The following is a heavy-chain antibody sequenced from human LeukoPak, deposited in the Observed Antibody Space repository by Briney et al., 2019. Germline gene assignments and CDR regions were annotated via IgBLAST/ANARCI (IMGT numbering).Heavy chain of an antibody. Sequence: ASVKVSCKASGYTFTSYGISWVRQAPGQGLEWMGWISAYNGNTNYAQKLQGRVTMTTDTSTGTAYMELRSLRSDDTAVYYCARGGRSSSDNYYYYYMDVWGKGTTVTVSS. J-gene: IGHJ6*03. V-gene: IGHV1-18*01. D-gene: IGHD6-6*01. CDR3: ARGGRSSSDNYYYYYMDV. CDR2: ISAYNGNT. CDR1: GYTFTSYG.